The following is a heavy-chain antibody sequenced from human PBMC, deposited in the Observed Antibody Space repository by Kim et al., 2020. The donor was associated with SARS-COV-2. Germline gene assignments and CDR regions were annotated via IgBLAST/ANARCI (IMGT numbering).Heavy chain of an antibody. D-gene: IGHD5-12*01. J-gene: IGHJ4*02. Sequence: GGSLRLSCAASGFTFSSYAMHWVRQAPGKGLEWVAVISYDGSNKYYADSVKGRFTISRDNSKNTLYLQMNSLRAEDTAVYYCVRDGGDIVATMDYWGQGT. V-gene: IGHV3-30*04. CDR2: ISYDGSNK. CDR3: VRDGGDIVATMDY. CDR1: GFTFSSYA.